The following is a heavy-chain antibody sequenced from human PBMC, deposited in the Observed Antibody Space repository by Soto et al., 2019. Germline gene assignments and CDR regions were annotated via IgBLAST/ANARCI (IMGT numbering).Heavy chain of an antibody. V-gene: IGHV1-69*01. CDR2: IIPIFGTA. Sequence: QVKLVQSGAEVKKPGSSVKVSCKASGGTFSSYSINWVRQAPGQGLEWIGEIIPIFGTANYTQKFQGRVTMTADESTSTAYREMSSLIYEDTAVYYCARDGGRHCGGSDHWGQGALVTGSS. D-gene: IGHD2-15*01. CDR1: GGTFSSYS. J-gene: IGHJ4*02. CDR3: ARDGGRHCGGSDH.